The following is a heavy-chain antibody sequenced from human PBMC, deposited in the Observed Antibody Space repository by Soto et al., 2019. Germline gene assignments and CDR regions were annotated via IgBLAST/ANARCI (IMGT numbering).Heavy chain of an antibody. CDR2: IYYSGST. CDR3: SRGPRGYSYGYCDY. D-gene: IGHD5-18*01. Sequence: QVQLQESGPGLVKPSQTLSLTCTVSGGSISSGDYYWSCIRQPPGKGLEWIGYIYYSGSTYYNTSITSRVTISVDTSKNQFSLKLRSVTAADTAVYDCSRGPRGYSYGYCDYWGQGTLVTVSS. V-gene: IGHV4-30-4*01. CDR1: GGSISSGDYY. J-gene: IGHJ4*02.